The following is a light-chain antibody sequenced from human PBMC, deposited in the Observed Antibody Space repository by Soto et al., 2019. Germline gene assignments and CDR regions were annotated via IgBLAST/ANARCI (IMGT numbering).Light chain of an antibody. Sequence: QTGIAQPGSAAGAPGQTGTITCSGSSSNIGKYYVSWYQQLPGEAPKHLIYDSNKRPSGIPERFSASGSGTSATLGITGLQTGEEADYYCGAWYDTPRLYVFGPGTKVTVL. V-gene: IGLV1-51*01. CDR1: SSNIGKYY. CDR3: GAWYDTPRLYV. CDR2: DSN. J-gene: IGLJ1*01.